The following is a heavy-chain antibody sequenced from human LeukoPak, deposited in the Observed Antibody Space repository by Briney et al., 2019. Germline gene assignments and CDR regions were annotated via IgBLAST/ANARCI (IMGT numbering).Heavy chain of an antibody. CDR3: VRQFAS. J-gene: IGHJ4*02. V-gene: IGHV3-48*01. CDR1: GFTFSDHI. Sequence: GGSLRLSCAASGFTFSDHIMNWVRQLPGKRLEWVAYVSGSGSTVYYADSVKGRFTTSRDNGKSSLYLQMNSLRVEDTALYYCVRQFASWGQGTLVTVSS. CDR2: VSGSGSTV.